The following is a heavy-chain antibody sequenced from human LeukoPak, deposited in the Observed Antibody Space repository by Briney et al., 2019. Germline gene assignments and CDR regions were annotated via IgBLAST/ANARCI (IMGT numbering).Heavy chain of an antibody. CDR1: GGSISSSSYS. D-gene: IGHD6-13*01. J-gene: IGHJ6*03. CDR2: IYTSGST. CDR3: ARVAGSSSWDYYYYYYMDV. Sequence: PSETLSLTCTVSGGSISSSSYSWRWIRQPAEKGLEWIGRIYTSGSTNYNPSLKSRVTISVDTSKNQFSLKLSSVSAADTAVYYCARVAGSSSWDYYYYYYMDVWGKGTTVTVSS. V-gene: IGHV4-61*02.